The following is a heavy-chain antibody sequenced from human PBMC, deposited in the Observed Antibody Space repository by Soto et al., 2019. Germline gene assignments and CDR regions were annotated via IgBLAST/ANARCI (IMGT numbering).Heavy chain of an antibody. CDR1: GGTFSSYA. Sequence: SVKVSCKASGGTFSSYAISWVRQAPGQGLEWMGGIIPIFGTANYAQKFQGRVTITADESTSTAYMELSSLRSEDTAVYYCARPVDTAMGDYYYYYGMDVWGQGTTVTVSS. J-gene: IGHJ6*02. CDR2: IIPIFGTA. V-gene: IGHV1-69*13. D-gene: IGHD5-18*01. CDR3: ARPVDTAMGDYYYYYGMDV.